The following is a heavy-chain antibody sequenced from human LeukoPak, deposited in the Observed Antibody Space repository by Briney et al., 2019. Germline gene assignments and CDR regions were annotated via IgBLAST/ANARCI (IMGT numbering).Heavy chain of an antibody. CDR1: GFTFSSYA. D-gene: IGHD4/OR15-4a*01. Sequence: GGSLRLSCAASGFTFSSYAMTWVRQAPGKGLEWVSSISGSGGSTSYAVSVKGRFTISRDNSKNTLYLQMNSLRAEDTAVYYCAKDPDGLWSWGQGTLVTVSS. CDR3: AKDPDGLWS. J-gene: IGHJ5*02. V-gene: IGHV3-23*01. CDR2: ISGSGGST.